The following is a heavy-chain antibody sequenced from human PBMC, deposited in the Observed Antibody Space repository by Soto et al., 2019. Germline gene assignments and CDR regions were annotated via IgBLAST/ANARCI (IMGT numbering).Heavy chain of an antibody. J-gene: IGHJ4*02. CDR2: VNNDGRNT. CDR3: AKDAGNEESLFDY. Sequence: PGGSLRLSCEASGFTFSDFGMSWVRQIPGKGLEWVSTVNNDGRNTHYADSVEGRFTISRDNSKNTLYQQMGSLRAEDTAIYYCAKDAGNEESLFDYWGQGT. V-gene: IGHV3-23*01. CDR1: GFTFSDFG.